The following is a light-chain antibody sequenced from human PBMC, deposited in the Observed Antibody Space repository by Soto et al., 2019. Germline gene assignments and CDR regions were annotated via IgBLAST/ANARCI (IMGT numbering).Light chain of an antibody. V-gene: IGLV1-44*01. CDR3: AAWDDSPNGVV. Sequence: QSVLTQPPSASGSPGQSVTISYSGGGSNIGKNTVHWYQVLPGTAPKLLIYSNGQRPSGVPDRFSGSKSGTSASLAISGLQSADEADYYCAAWDDSPNGVVFGGGTKLTVL. CDR1: GSNIGKNT. CDR2: SNG. J-gene: IGLJ2*01.